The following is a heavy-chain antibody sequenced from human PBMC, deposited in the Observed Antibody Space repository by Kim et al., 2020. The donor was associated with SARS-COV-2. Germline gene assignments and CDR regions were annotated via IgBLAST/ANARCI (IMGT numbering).Heavy chain of an antibody. CDR3: ARDYFPNYYDSSGYSWYFDL. Sequence: SVKVSCKASGGTFSSYAISWVRQAPGQGLEWMGRIIPILGIANYAQKFQGRVTITADKSTSTAYMELSSLRSEDTAVYYCARDYFPNYYDSSGYSWYFDLWGRGTLVTVSS. CDR2: IIPILGIA. V-gene: IGHV1-69*04. J-gene: IGHJ2*01. CDR1: GGTFSSYA. D-gene: IGHD3-22*01.